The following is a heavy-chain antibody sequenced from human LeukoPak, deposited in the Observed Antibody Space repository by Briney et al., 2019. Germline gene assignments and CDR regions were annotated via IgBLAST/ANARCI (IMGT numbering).Heavy chain of an antibody. CDR1: GGSISSYY. CDR3: ARISGSYFYYYGMDV. D-gene: IGHD1-26*01. Sequence: SETLSLTCTVSGGSISSYYWSWIRQPPGKGLEWIGYIYYSGSTNYNPSLKSRVTISVDTSKNQFSLKLSSVTAADTAVYYCARISGSYFYYYGMDVWGQGTTVTVSS. J-gene: IGHJ6*02. CDR2: IYYSGST. V-gene: IGHV4-59*01.